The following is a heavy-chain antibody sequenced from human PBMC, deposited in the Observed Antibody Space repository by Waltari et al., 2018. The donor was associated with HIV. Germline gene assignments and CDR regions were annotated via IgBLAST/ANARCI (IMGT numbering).Heavy chain of an antibody. CDR2: IYTRGST. V-gene: IGHV4-61*02. CDR1: GGSISSGSYY. D-gene: IGHD3-9*01. CDR3: ARAPGYYDILTGYYNPYYFDY. J-gene: IGHJ4*02. Sequence: QVQLQESGPGLVKPSQTLSLTCTVSGGSISSGSYYWSWIRQPAGEGLEWIGRIYTRGSTNYNPSLKSRVTISVDTSKNQFSLKLSSVTAADTAVYYCARAPGYYDILTGYYNPYYFDYWGQGTLVTVSS.